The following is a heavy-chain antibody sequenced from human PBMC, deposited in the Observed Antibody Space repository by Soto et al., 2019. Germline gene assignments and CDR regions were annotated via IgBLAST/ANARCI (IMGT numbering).Heavy chain of an antibody. CDR1: GFTFSSYG. Sequence: VQLVESGGGVVQPGRSLRLSCAASGFTFSSYGMHWVRQAPGKGLEWVAVIWYDGSNKYYADSVKGRFTISRDNSKNTLYLQMNSLRAEDTDVYYCARDFSPTVTTWYFDLWGRGTLVTVSS. CDR2: IWYDGSNK. V-gene: IGHV3-33*01. D-gene: IGHD4-17*01. J-gene: IGHJ2*01. CDR3: ARDFSPTVTTWYFDL.